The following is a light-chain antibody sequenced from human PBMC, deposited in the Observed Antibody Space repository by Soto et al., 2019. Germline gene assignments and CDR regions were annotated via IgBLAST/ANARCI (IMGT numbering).Light chain of an antibody. V-gene: IGKV3-20*01. CDR2: GAS. Sequence: IVLTQSPGTLSLSPGERATLSCRASQSVSRNYLAWYQQKAGQAPRLLIYGASSRATGIPDRFSGSGSGTDFTLTISRLEPEDFAVYYCQQYGSAPRTFGQGTKVDIK. CDR3: QQYGSAPRT. CDR1: QSVSRNY. J-gene: IGKJ1*01.